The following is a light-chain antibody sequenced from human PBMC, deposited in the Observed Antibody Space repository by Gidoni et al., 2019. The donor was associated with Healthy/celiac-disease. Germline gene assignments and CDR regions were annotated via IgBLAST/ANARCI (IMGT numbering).Light chain of an antibody. CDR3: KQSYSTPGT. Sequence: DIHMSQSPSSLSASVGDRVTITRRASQSISTYLNWYQQKPGKAPQLLIYAASSLGSGVPSRFSGSGAETDFTLTISSLQPEDFATYYCKQSYSTPGTFGQGTKVESK. J-gene: IGKJ1*01. V-gene: IGKV1-39*01. CDR2: AAS. CDR1: QSISTY.